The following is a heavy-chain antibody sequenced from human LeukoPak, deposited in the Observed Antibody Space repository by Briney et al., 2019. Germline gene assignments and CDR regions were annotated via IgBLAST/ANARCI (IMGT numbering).Heavy chain of an antibody. Sequence: SQTLSLTCTVSGDPIRSDSFYWNWIRQPAGKGLQWIGRIYASGNTNYNPSLKSRVTISLDTSRNRFSLNLRSVNATDTAVYFCARDRSSGWLNWFDPWGQGTLVTVSP. CDR2: IYASGNT. D-gene: IGHD6-19*01. J-gene: IGHJ5*02. V-gene: IGHV4-61*02. CDR3: ARDRSSGWLNWFDP. CDR1: GDPIRSDSFY.